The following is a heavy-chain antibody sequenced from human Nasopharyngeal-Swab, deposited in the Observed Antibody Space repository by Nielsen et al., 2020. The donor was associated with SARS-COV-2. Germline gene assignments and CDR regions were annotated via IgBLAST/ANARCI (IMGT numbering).Heavy chain of an antibody. J-gene: IGHJ6*02. D-gene: IGHD4-23*01. CDR2: ISWNSGSI. V-gene: IGHV3-9*01. Sequence: LKISCAASGFTFDDYAMHWVRQAPGKGLEWVSGISWNSGSIGYADSVKGRFTISRDNAKNSLYLQMNSLRAEDTALYYCATLGGNPPHRGYYYYGMDVWGQGTTVTVSS. CDR3: ATLGGNPPHRGYYYYGMDV. CDR1: GFTFDDYA.